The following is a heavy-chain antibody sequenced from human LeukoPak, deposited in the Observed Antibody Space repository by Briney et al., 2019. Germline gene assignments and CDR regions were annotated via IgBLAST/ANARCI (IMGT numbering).Heavy chain of an antibody. J-gene: IGHJ4*02. CDR3: ARHLNYYLDY. D-gene: IGHD3-10*01. Sequence: PGGSLRLSCAASGFTFSSYSMNWVRQAPGKGLEWVSYISSSSSTIYYADSVKGRFTISRDNAKNTLYLQMNSLRAEDTAVYYCARHLNYYLDYWGQGTLVTVSS. CDR1: GFTFSSYS. V-gene: IGHV3-48*04. CDR2: ISSSSSTI.